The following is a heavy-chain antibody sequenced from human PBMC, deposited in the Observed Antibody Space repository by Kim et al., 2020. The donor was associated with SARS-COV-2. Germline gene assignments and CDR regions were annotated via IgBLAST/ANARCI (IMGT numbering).Heavy chain of an antibody. CDR1: GLTFSGSA. V-gene: IGHV3-73*01. J-gene: IGHJ6*02. CDR2: IRNKANNYAT. Sequence: GWSLRLSCAASGLTFSGSAMHWVRQASGKGLEWVGRIRNKANNYATAFAASVKGRFTISRDDSKNMVYLQMNSLKTEDTAVYYCTRNYYDGRYYYGMDVWGQGTTVTVSS. CDR3: TRNYYDGRYYYGMDV. D-gene: IGHD3-22*01.